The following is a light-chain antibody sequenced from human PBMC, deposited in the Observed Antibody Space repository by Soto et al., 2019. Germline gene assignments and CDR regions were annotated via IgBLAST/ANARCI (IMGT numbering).Light chain of an antibody. CDR3: QKYDRAPWT. J-gene: IGKJ1*01. CDR2: AAS. CDR1: QGISNY. Sequence: DIEMTQSPSSLSASVGDRVTIPCRASQGISNYLAWYQQRPGKVPKLLIYAASTLQSGVPSRFSGSGSGTDFTLTISSLQPEDVATYYCQKYDRAPWTFGQGTEVEIK. V-gene: IGKV1-27*01.